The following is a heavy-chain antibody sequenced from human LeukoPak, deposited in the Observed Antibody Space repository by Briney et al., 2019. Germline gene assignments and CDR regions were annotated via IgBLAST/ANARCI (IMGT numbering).Heavy chain of an antibody. CDR2: IYYTGST. V-gene: IGHV4-59*12. D-gene: IGHD3-10*01. CDR3: ARTFYGSGTQGAFDI. J-gene: IGHJ3*02. Sequence: SETLSLTCAVSGGSISSYYWSWIRQPPGKGLELIGYIYYTGSTNYNPSLKSRVTISVDTSNNRFSLKLSSVTAADTAVYYCARTFYGSGTQGAFDIWGQGTMVTVSS. CDR1: GGSISSYY.